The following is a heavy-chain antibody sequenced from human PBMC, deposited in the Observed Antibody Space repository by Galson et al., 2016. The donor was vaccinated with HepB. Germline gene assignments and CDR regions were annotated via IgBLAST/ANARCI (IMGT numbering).Heavy chain of an antibody. CDR3: ARGGLGYCSGGSGSLGDYGMDV. Sequence: SLRLSCAASGFTFSSYDMHWVRQATGKGLEWVSAIGTAGDTYYPGSVKGRFTISRENAKNSLYLQMNTLRAEDTAVYYCARGGLGYCSGGSGSLGDYGMDVWGQGTTVTVSS. V-gene: IGHV3-13*01. CDR2: IGTAGDT. D-gene: IGHD2-15*01. CDR1: GFTFSSYD. J-gene: IGHJ6*02.